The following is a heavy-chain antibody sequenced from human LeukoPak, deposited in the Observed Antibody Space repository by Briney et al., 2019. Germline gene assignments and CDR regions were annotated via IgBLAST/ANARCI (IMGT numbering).Heavy chain of an antibody. D-gene: IGHD6-19*01. V-gene: IGHV3-30*02. CDR3: AKGEEAVAALPVYGMDV. CDR2: IRYDGSNK. J-gene: IGHJ6*02. Sequence: GGSLRLSCAASGFTFSSYGMHWVRQAPGKGLEWVAFIRYDGSNKYYADSVRGRFTISRDNSKNTLYLQMNSLRAEDTAVYYCAKGEEAVAALPVYGMDVWGQGTTVTVSS. CDR1: GFTFSSYG.